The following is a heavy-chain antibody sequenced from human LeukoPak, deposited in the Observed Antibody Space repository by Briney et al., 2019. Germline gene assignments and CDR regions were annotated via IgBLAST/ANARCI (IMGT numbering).Heavy chain of an antibody. CDR3: ARTRGYSAYDYFDY. CDR2: INPSGGRT. D-gene: IGHD5-12*01. CDR1: GYTFTNYY. Sequence: GASVKVSCKASGYTFTNYYIYWVRQAPGQGLEWMGIINPSGGRTDYARNFQGRVTVTRDTSTSTAYMELSSLRSEDTAVYFCARTRGYSAYDYFDYWGQGTLVTVSS. V-gene: IGHV1-46*01. J-gene: IGHJ4*02.